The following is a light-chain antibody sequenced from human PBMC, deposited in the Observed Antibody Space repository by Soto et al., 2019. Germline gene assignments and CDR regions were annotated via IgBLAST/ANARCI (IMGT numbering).Light chain of an antibody. CDR2: DVR. CDR3: CSYAGSYPYV. Sequence: QSALTQPRSVSGSPGQSVTISCTGTSSDVASYNYVSWYQQHPGKAPKLIIYDVRKRPSGVPDRFFGSKSASTASLTISGLQAEDEAEYYCCSYAGSYPYVYGTGTKVTV. V-gene: IGLV2-11*01. J-gene: IGLJ1*01. CDR1: SSDVASYNY.